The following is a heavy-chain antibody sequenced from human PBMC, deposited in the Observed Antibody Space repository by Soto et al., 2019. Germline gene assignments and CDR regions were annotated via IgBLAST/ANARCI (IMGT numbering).Heavy chain of an antibody. J-gene: IGHJ1*01. D-gene: IGHD1-20*01. V-gene: IGHV1-18*01. CDR3: ARDTESNRYND. CDR1: GYTFSTSG. Sequence: GPEVKRPGASVKVSCKTSGYTFSTSGISWVRQAPGQGLEWVGWIRPDNGNTKSAQRLQGRVTLTTDTSASTTYMELRSLTSDDTAMYYCARDTESNRYNDWGQGTLVTVSS. CDR2: IRPDNGNT.